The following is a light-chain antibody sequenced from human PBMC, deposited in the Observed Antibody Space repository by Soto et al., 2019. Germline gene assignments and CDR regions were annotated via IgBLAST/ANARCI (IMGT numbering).Light chain of an antibody. J-gene: IGLJ2*01. CDR2: EVS. CDR3: SSYTSSSNVV. Sequence: QSALTQPASVSGSPGQSITISCTGTSSDVGGYNYVSWYQQHPGKAPKLMIYEVSNRPSGVSNRFSGSKSGNTASLTISGLQAEDEADYYCSSYTSSSNVVFGGGIKVTVL. CDR1: SSDVGGYNY. V-gene: IGLV2-14*01.